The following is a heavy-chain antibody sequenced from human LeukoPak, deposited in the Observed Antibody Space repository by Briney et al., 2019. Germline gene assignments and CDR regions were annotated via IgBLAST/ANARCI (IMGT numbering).Heavy chain of an antibody. CDR1: GGSISSSSSY. V-gene: IGHV4-39*07. CDR3: ARKGPLSSSSPYYYYGMDV. Sequence: SETLSLTCIVSGGSISSSSSYWGWIRQPPGEGLEWIGSIYYSGSTYYNPSLKGRVTISVDTSKNQFSLKLSSVTAADTAVYYCARKGPLSSSSPYYYYGMDVWGQGTTVTVSS. CDR2: IYYSGST. D-gene: IGHD6-6*01. J-gene: IGHJ6*02.